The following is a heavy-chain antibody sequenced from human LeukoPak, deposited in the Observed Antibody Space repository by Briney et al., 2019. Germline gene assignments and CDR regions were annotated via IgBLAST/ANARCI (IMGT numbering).Heavy chain of an antibody. D-gene: IGHD3-22*01. CDR3: ASRAYYDSSGLDY. V-gene: IGHV4-59*08. Sequence: SESLSLTCSVSGGSIRNYYWTWIRQPPEKGLEWIGHVFNSVSTKHNPSLKSRVTISIDTSKKHFSLKLSSVTAADTAVYYCASRAYYDSSGLDYWGQGILVTVSS. J-gene: IGHJ4*02. CDR2: VFNSVST. CDR1: GGSIRNYY.